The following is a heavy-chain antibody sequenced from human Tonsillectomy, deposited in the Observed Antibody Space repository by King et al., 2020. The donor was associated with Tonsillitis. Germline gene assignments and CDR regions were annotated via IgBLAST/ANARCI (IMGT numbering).Heavy chain of an antibody. CDR3: GRTTLGIAAAHYWYFDL. Sequence: QLQLQESGSGLVKPSQTLSLTCAVSGGSISSGGYSWSWIRQPPGKGLEWIGYSYHSGSTYYNPSLKSRVTISLDRSNNQFSLKLSSVTAADTAVYYCGRTTLGIAAAHYWYFDLWGRGTLVTVSS. D-gene: IGHD6-13*01. J-gene: IGHJ2*01. CDR1: GGSISSGGYS. CDR2: SYHSGST. V-gene: IGHV4-30-2*01.